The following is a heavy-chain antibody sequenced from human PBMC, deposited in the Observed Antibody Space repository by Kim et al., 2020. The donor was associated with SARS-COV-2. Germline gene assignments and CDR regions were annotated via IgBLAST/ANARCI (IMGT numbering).Heavy chain of an antibody. CDR1: GGSFSGYY. V-gene: IGHV4-34*01. CDR2: INHSGST. D-gene: IGHD3-3*01. CDR3: ARDFWSGYSTQERYGMDV. Sequence: SETLSLTCAVYGGSFSGYYWSWIRQPPGKGLEWIGEINHSGSTNYNPSLKSRVTISVDTSKNQFSLKLSSVTAADTAVYYYARDFWSGYSTQERYGMDVWGQGTTVTVSS. J-gene: IGHJ6*02.